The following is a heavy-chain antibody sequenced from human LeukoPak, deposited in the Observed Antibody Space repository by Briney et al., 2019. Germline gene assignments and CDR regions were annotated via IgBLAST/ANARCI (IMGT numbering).Heavy chain of an antibody. Sequence: SVKVSCKASGGTFGSYAISWVRQAPGQGLEWMGGIIPIFGTANYAQKFQGRVTITADKSTSTAYMELSSLRSEDTAVYYCARAEAAAHNLIFDYWGQGTLVTVSS. CDR2: IIPIFGTA. D-gene: IGHD6-13*01. J-gene: IGHJ4*02. CDR1: GGTFGSYA. CDR3: ARAEAAAHNLIFDY. V-gene: IGHV1-69*06.